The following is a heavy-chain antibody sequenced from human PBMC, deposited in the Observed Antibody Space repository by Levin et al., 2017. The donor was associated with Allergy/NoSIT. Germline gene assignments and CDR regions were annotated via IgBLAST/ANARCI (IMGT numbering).Heavy chain of an antibody. J-gene: IGHJ4*02. CDR1: GYTVTGYY. D-gene: IGHD3-10*01. CDR3: ANRGGGSGSYNPLDN. CDR2: INLNTGGT. Sequence: VASVKVSCKASGYTVTGYYLHWVRQAPGQGLEWMGWINLNTGGTNYAQKFQGRVTMTSDTSISTAYMDLSSLRSDDTAVYYCANRGGGSGSYNPLDNWGQGTLVTVSS. V-gene: IGHV1-2*02.